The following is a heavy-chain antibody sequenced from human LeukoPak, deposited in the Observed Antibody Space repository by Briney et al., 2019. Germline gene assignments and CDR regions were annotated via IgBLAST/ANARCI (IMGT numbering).Heavy chain of an antibody. J-gene: IGHJ4*02. V-gene: IGHV4-59*12. CDR1: GGSISSYY. CDR3: ARGFDRYYFDY. Sequence: SETLSLTCTVSGGSISSYYWSWIRQPPGKGLEWIGYIYYSGSTNYNPSLKSRVTISVDTSKNQFSLKLSSVTAADTAVYYCARGFDRYYFDYWGQGTLVTVSS. CDR2: IYYSGST. D-gene: IGHD3-9*01.